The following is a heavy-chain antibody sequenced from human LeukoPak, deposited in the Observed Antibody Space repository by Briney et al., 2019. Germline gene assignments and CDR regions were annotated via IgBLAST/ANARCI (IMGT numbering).Heavy chain of an antibody. V-gene: IGHV1-69*04. CDR1: GGTFSSYA. J-gene: IGHJ4*02. CDR2: IIPILGIA. D-gene: IGHD2-21*02. CDR3: ARVGVDCGGDCHHFDY. Sequence: SVKVSCKASGGTFSSYAISWVRQAPGQGLEWMGRIIPILGIANYAQKFQGRVTITADKSTSTAYMELSSLRSEDTAVYYCARVGVDCGGDCHHFDYWGQGTLVTVSS.